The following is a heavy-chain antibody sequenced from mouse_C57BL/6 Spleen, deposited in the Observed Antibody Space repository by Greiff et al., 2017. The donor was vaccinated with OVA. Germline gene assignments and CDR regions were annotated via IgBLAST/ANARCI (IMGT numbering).Heavy chain of an antibody. V-gene: IGHV1-81*01. D-gene: IGHD2-4*01. Sequence: QVQLQQSGAELARPGASVKLSCKASGYTFTSYGISWVKQRTGQGLEWIGEIYPRSGNTYYNEKFKGKATLTADKSSSTAYMELRSLTSEDSAVYFCARGGYDYDVLAWCAYWGQGTLVTVSA. CDR1: GYTFTSYG. CDR2: IYPRSGNT. J-gene: IGHJ3*01. CDR3: ARGGYDYDVLAWCAY.